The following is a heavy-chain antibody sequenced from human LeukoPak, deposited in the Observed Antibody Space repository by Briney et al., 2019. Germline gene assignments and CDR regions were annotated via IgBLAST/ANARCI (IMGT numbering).Heavy chain of an antibody. CDR1: GFTFSNYW. CDR3: ARYSGSYHGFDY. Sequence: GGSLRLSCAASGFTFSNYWMTWVRQAPGKGLEWVANLKQDGSEKYYVDSVRGRFTISRDNAKNSLDLQMNSLRAEDTAVYYCARYSGSYHGFDYWGQGTLVTVSS. J-gene: IGHJ4*02. CDR2: LKQDGSEK. D-gene: IGHD1-26*01. V-gene: IGHV3-7*04.